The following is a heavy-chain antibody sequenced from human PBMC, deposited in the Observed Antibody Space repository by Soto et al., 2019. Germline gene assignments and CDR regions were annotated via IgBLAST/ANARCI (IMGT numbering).Heavy chain of an antibody. J-gene: IGHJ4*02. CDR3: ARGPSIPIFGVVTTYFDY. CDR2: IGTAGDT. CDR1: GFTFSSYD. D-gene: IGHD3-3*01. V-gene: IGHV3-13*01. Sequence: EVQLVESGGGLVQPGGSLRLSCAASGFTFSSYDMHWVRQATGKGLEWVSAIGTAGDTYYPGSVKGRFTISRENAKNSLSLQMNSLRAEDTAVYYCARGPSIPIFGVVTTYFDYWGQGTLVTVSS.